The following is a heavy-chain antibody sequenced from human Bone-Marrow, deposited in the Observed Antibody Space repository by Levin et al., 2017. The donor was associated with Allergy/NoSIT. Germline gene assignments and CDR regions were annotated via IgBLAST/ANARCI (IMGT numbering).Heavy chain of an antibody. CDR2: INHSGST. J-gene: IGHJ5*02. Sequence: SETLSLTCAVYGGSFSGYYWSWIRQPPGKGLEWIGEINHSGSTNYNPSLKSRVTISVDTSKNQFSLKLSSVTAADTAVYYCARNIVVVPALPPRGFDPWGQGTLVTVSS. CDR3: ARNIVVVPALPPRGFDP. CDR1: GGSFSGYY. V-gene: IGHV4-34*01. D-gene: IGHD2-2*01.